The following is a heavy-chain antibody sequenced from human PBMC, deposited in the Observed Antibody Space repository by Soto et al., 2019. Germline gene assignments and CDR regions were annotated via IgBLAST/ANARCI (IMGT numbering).Heavy chain of an antibody. CDR1: AFTFSTYD. Sequence: GSLRLSCAASAFTFSTYDLHWVRQAPGKGLEWVAVIWYDGSNKYYADSVKGRFTISRDNSKNTLYLQMNSLRAEDTAVYYCARDRPRYYGMDVWGQGTTVTVSS. J-gene: IGHJ6*02. CDR2: IWYDGSNK. V-gene: IGHV3-33*08. CDR3: ARDRPRYYGMDV.